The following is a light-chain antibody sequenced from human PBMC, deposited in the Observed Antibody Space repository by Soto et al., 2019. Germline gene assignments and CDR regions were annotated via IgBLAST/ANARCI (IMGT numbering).Light chain of an antibody. CDR3: QQTYSTPPT. Sequence: DIQMTQSPSSLSASVGDRATITCRASQSISTYLNWYQQKAGLAPKLLIYAASSLQSGVPSRFSGSGSGTDFTLTISSLQPEDFATYYCQQTYSTPPTFGQGIKVDIK. J-gene: IGKJ1*01. CDR2: AAS. V-gene: IGKV1-39*01. CDR1: QSISTY.